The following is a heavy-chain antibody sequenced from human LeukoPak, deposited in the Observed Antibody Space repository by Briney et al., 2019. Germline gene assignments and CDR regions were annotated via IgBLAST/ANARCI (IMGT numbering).Heavy chain of an antibody. D-gene: IGHD3-10*01. CDR3: AREGSYYYGSGSPS. CDR1: GYSISSGYY. Sequence: SETLSLTCTVSGYSISSGYYWGWIRQPPGKGLEWIGCIFRSGYTYHNPSPKSRVTLSLDTSKNQFSLRLSSVTAADTAVYYCAREGSYYYGSGSPSWGQGTLVTVSS. V-gene: IGHV4-38-2*02. CDR2: IFRSGYT. J-gene: IGHJ5*02.